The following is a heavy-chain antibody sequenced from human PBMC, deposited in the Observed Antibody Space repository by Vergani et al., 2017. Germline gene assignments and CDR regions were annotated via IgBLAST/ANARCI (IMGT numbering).Heavy chain of an antibody. V-gene: IGHV5-51*01. CDR2: INPIDSKI. Sequence: EVQLVQSGAEVKKPGESLKISCQGSGYTFTNYWIGWVRQMSGKGLQWMGNINPIDSKIAYSPSFQGQAIMSLEKSITTAYLQWRSLKASDTAIYYCTRHVPCGDGACLHFDHWGQGTQVTVSS. D-gene: IGHD2-21*01. CDR1: GYTFTNYW. CDR3: TRHVPCGDGACLHFDH. J-gene: IGHJ4*02.